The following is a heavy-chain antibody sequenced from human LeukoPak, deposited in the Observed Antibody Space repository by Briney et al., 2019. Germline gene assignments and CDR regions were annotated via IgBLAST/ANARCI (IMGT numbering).Heavy chain of an antibody. Sequence: PGGSLRLSCIASGFTFSRYGMHWVRQAPGKGLEWVAVIWYDGSNKYYADSVKGRFTISRDNSKNTLYLQMNSLRAEDTAVYYCARGLPRIGAFFDYWGQGAPVTVSS. CDR2: IWYDGSNK. CDR1: GFTFSRYG. CDR3: ARGLPRIGAFFDY. V-gene: IGHV3-33*01. J-gene: IGHJ4*02.